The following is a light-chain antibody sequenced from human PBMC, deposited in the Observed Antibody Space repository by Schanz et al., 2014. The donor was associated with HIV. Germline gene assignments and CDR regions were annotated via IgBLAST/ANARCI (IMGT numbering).Light chain of an antibody. CDR3: ASYTNSATFV. CDR2: EVN. V-gene: IGLV2-14*02. J-gene: IGLJ1*01. Sequence: QSALTQPASVSGSPGQSITISCTGTSSDVGKYNLVSWYQQHPGRAPKVMIYEVNKRPSGASHRFSGSKSGNTASLTISGLQAEDEADYYCASYTNSATFVFGTGTKLTVL. CDR1: SSDVGKYNL.